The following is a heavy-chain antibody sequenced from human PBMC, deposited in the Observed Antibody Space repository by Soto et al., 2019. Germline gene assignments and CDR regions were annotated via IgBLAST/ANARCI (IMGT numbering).Heavy chain of an antibody. Sequence: ASVKVSCKASGGTFSSHTISWVRQAPGQGLEWMGRIIPILGIANYAQKFQGRVTITADKSTSTAYMELSSLRSEDTAVYYCARDQSDIVVVPAAIVLGEFKNYYYYYGMDVWGQGTTVTVSS. D-gene: IGHD2-2*01. J-gene: IGHJ6*02. V-gene: IGHV1-69*04. CDR1: GGTFSSHT. CDR3: ARDQSDIVVVPAAIVLGEFKNYYYYYGMDV. CDR2: IIPILGIA.